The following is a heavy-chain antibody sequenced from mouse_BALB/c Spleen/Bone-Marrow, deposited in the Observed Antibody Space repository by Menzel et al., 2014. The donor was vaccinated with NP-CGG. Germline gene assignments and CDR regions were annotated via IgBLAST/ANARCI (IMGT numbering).Heavy chain of an antibody. Sequence: QVTLKVCGPGILQPSQTLSLTCSFSGFSLSTSGMGVGWIRQPSGKGLEWLAHIWWDDDKRYNPAHKSRLTISKDSTSNQVFLKIASVNTADAATCYCARIYYDTGFAYWGQGTLVTVSA. J-gene: IGHJ3*01. D-gene: IGHD2-4*01. CDR3: ARIYYDTGFAY. V-gene: IGHV8-8*01. CDR2: IWWDDDK. CDR1: GFSLSTSGMG.